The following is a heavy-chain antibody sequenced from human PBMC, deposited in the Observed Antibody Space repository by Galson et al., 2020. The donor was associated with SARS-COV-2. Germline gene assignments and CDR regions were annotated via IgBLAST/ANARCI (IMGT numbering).Heavy chain of an antibody. V-gene: IGHV3-15*01. CDR1: GFTFSNAW. D-gene: IGHD1-1*01. J-gene: IGHJ4*02. CDR2: IKSKTDGGTT. CDR3: TTDRDPISQLIKLDFGRYFDY. Sequence: GESLKISCAASGFTFSNAWMSWVRQAPGKGLEWVGRIKSKTDGGTTDYAAPVKGRFTISRDDSKNTLYLQMNSLKTEDTAVYYCTTDRDPISQLIKLDFGRYFDYWGQGTLVTVSS.